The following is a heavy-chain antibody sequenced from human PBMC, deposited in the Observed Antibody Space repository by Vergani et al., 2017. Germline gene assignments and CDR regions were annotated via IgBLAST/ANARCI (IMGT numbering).Heavy chain of an antibody. J-gene: IGHJ4*02. Sequence: EVQLVESGGGLVQPGGSLTVSCAASGFTFSSYWMSWVRQAPGKGLEWVANLNLDGSEKNYADSVKGRFTIFRDNAKKSLYLHMSSLRAEDTAVYYCARVLPRGXLDYWGQGTLVTVSS. CDR2: LNLDGSEK. CDR1: GFTFSSYW. CDR3: ARVLPRGXLDY. V-gene: IGHV3-7*03. D-gene: IGHD5-18*01.